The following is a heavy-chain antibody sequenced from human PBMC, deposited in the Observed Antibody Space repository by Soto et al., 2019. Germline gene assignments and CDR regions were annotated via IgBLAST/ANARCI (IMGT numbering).Heavy chain of an antibody. CDR3: ARGEIRDWSTMDD. CDR2: IITGNGDT. CDR1: GYSFTSYA. D-gene: IGHD1-26*01. J-gene: IGHJ6*02. V-gene: IGHV1-3*04. Sequence: QVQLVQSGAEVKKPGASVNVSCKASGYSFTSYALHWLRQAPGQRPEWMGWIITGNGDTKYSQNVQGRVTIARDTVASTAYMEMSSLRAEDTAVYYCARGEIRDWSTMDDWGQGTTVTVSS.